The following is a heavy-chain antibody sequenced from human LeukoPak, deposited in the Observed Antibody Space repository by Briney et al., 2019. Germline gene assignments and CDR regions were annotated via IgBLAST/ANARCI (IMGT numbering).Heavy chain of an antibody. D-gene: IGHD3-10*01. V-gene: IGHV4-59*02. J-gene: IGHJ6*02. CDR2: VSNNGRT. CDR3: ARVGSVRGGRYYSYGMDV. Sequence: ASETLSLTCTVSGGSVTSDYWSWIRQSPEKRLEWIAYVSNNGRTSYHPSLRSRLTISLDTSRKQFSLKMTSVTAADTAMYYCARVGSVRGGRYYSYGMDVWGQGTTVTISS. CDR1: GGSVTSDY.